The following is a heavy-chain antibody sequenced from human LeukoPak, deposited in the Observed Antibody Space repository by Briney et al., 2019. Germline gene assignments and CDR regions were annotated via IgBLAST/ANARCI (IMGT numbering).Heavy chain of an antibody. CDR1: GFTFSSYA. Sequence: GGSLRLSCAASGFTFSSYAMSWVRQAPGKGLEWVSAISGGGGSTYYADSVKGRFTISRDNSKNTLYLQMNSLRAEDTAVYYCAKDGYSSGWYAHWGQGTLVTVSS. V-gene: IGHV3-23*01. CDR2: ISGGGGST. D-gene: IGHD6-19*01. J-gene: IGHJ5*02. CDR3: AKDGYSSGWYAH.